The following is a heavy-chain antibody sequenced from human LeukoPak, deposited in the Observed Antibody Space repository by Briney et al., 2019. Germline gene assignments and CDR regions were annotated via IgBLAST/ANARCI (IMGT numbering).Heavy chain of an antibody. CDR1: GYTFTSYA. CDR2: MNPNSGNT. D-gene: IGHD3-10*01. CDR3: ARAIWFGDAFDI. V-gene: IGHV1-8*03. J-gene: IGHJ3*02. Sequence: ASVKVSCKASGYTFTSYAMNWVRQAPGQGLEWMGWMNPNSGNTGYAQKFQGRVTITRNTSISTAYMELSSLRSEDTAVYYCARAIWFGDAFDIWGQGTMVTVSS.